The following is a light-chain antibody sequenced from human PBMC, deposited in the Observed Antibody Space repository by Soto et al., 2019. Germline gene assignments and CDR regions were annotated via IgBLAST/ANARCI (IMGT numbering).Light chain of an antibody. CDR3: HLYTIYSDA. Sequence: DIQMTQSLSTLSASVGDRVTITCRASQRVRSWLAWYQQKPGRAPKFLIYDASSLESGVPSRFSGSGSGTEYTLTISSLQPDDVATYYCHLYTIYSDAFGQGTQVDIK. J-gene: IGKJ1*01. V-gene: IGKV1-5*01. CDR2: DAS. CDR1: QRVRSW.